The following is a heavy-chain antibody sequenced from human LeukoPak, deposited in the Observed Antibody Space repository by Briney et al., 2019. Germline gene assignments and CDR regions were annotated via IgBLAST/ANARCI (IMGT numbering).Heavy chain of an antibody. V-gene: IGHV4-59*01. CDR2: IYYSGST. CDR3: ARDKGLRLGELSLSYYYYYGMDV. J-gene: IGHJ6*02. Sequence: PSETLSLTCTVPGGSISSYYWSWIRQPPGKGLEWIGYIYYSGSTTYNPSLKSRVTISVDTSKNQFSLKLSSVTAADTAVYYCARDKGLRLGELSLSYYYYYGMDVWGQGTTVTVSS. D-gene: IGHD3-16*02. CDR1: GGSISSYY.